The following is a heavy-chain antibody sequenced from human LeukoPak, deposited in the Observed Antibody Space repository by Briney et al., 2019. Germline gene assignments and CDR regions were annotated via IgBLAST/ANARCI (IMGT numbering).Heavy chain of an antibody. CDR2: IYYSGST. D-gene: IGHD3-10*01. V-gene: IGHV4-59*01. CDR3: ASLPRGPTDFDI. CDR1: GGSISSYY. J-gene: IGHJ3*02. Sequence: PSETLSLTCTVSGGSISSYYWSWIRQPPGKGLEWIGYIYYSGSTNYNPSLKSRVTISVDTSKNQFSLKLSSVTAADTAVYYCASLPRGPTDFDIWGQGTMVTVSS.